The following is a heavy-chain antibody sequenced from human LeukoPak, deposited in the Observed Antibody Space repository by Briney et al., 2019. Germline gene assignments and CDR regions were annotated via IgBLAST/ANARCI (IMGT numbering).Heavy chain of an antibody. V-gene: IGHV4-34*01. J-gene: IGHJ3*02. CDR1: GGSFSGYY. CDR3: AGDYGDYAGFADDAFDI. CDR2: INHSGST. D-gene: IGHD4-17*01. Sequence: PSEALSLTCAVYGGSFSGYYWSWIRQPPGKGLEWIGEINHSGSTNYNPSLKSRVTISVDTSKNQFSLKLSSVTAADTAVYYCAGDYGDYAGFADDAFDIWGQGTMVTVSS.